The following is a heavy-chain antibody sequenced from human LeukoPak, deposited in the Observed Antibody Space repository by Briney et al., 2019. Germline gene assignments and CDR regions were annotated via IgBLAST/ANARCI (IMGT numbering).Heavy chain of an antibody. CDR3: AKDVLLWFGELPNWFDP. Sequence: GGSLRLSCAASGFTFSSYGMSWVRQAPGKGLEWVSAISGSGGSTYYADSVKGRFTISRDNSKNTLYLQMNSLRAEDTAVYYCAKDVLLWFGELPNWFDPWGQGTLVTVSS. J-gene: IGHJ5*02. D-gene: IGHD3-10*01. CDR2: ISGSGGST. CDR1: GFTFSSYG. V-gene: IGHV3-23*01.